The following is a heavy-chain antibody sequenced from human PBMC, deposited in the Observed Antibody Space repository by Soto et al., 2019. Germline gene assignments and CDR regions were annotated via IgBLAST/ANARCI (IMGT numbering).Heavy chain of an antibody. Sequence: ASVKVSCKASGYTFTSYAMHWVRQAPGQRLEWMGWINAGNGNTKYSQKFQGRVTITRDISASTAYMELSSLRSEDTAVYYCARDGKRYYDSSGSPMDVWGQGTTVTVSS. CDR3: ARDGKRYYDSSGSPMDV. CDR1: GYTFTSYA. CDR2: INAGNGNT. J-gene: IGHJ6*02. D-gene: IGHD3-22*01. V-gene: IGHV1-3*01.